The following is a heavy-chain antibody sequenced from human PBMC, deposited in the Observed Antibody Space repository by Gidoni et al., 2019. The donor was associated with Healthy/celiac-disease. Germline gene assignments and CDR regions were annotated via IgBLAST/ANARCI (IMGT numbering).Heavy chain of an antibody. CDR3: ARGGYSSSWYDWFDP. J-gene: IGHJ5*02. CDR1: GGSISSYY. Sequence: QVQLQESGTGLVKPSETLSLTCTVSGGSISSYYWSWIRQPAGKGLEWIGYIYYSGSTNYNATLKSRVTISVDTSKNQFSLKLSSVTAADTAVYYCARGGYSSSWYDWFDPWGQGTLVTVSS. V-gene: IGHV4-59*01. D-gene: IGHD6-13*01. CDR2: IYYSGST.